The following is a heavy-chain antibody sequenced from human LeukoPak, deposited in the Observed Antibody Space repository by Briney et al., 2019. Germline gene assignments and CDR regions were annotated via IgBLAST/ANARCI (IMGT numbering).Heavy chain of an antibody. J-gene: IGHJ4*02. CDR3: ARAPSRYCSGGSCWGTLFDY. D-gene: IGHD2-15*01. CDR2: INHSGST. CDR1: GGSFSGYY. V-gene: IGHV4-34*01. Sequence: KPSETLSLTCAVYGGSFSGYYWSWTRQPPGKGLEWIGEINHSGSTNYNPSLKSRVTISVDTSKNQFSLKLSSVTAADTAVYYCARAPSRYCSGGSCWGTLFDYWGQGTLVTVSS.